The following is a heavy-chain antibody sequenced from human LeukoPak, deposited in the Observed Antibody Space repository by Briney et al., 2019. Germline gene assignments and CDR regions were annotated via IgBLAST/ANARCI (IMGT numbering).Heavy chain of an antibody. D-gene: IGHD3-22*01. Sequence: SVKVSCKASGGTFSSYAISWVRQAPGQGLEWMGGIIPIFGTANYAQKFQGRVTITADESTSTAYMELSSLRSEDTAVYYCARSPAYYYDSSGYPEVYFDYWGQGTLVTISS. V-gene: IGHV1-69*01. CDR3: ARSPAYYYDSSGYPEVYFDY. CDR1: GGTFSSYA. CDR2: IIPIFGTA. J-gene: IGHJ4*02.